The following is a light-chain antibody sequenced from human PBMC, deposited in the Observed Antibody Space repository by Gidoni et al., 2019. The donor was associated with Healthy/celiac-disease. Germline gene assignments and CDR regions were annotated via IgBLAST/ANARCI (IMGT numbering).Light chain of an antibody. CDR3: QQSYSTPPLT. CDR2: AAS. V-gene: IGKV1-39*01. CDR1: QSISSY. J-gene: IGKJ4*01. Sequence: IQMTPPPSSLSSSVGDRVTITCRASQSISSYLNWYQQKPRKAPKLLIYAASSLQSGVPSRFSGSGSGTDFTLTISSLQPEDFATYYCQQSYSTPPLTFGGGTKVEIK.